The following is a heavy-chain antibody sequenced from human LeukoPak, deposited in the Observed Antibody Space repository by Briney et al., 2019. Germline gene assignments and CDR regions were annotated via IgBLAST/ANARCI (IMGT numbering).Heavy chain of an antibody. CDR1: GGSISNYY. Sequence: SETLSLTCTVSGGSISNYYWSWIRQPPGKGLEWIGYIYYSGSTNYNPSLKSRVTMSVDTSKNQFSLKLSSVTAADTAVYYCASQSVAAADYYYFDYWGQGTLVTVSS. D-gene: IGHD6-13*01. V-gene: IGHV4-59*08. CDR3: ASQSVAAADYYYFDY. CDR2: IYYSGST. J-gene: IGHJ4*02.